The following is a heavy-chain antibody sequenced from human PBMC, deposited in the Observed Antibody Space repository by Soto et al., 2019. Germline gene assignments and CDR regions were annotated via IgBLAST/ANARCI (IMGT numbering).Heavy chain of an antibody. D-gene: IGHD3-22*01. CDR1: GGSISSSSYY. CDR2: IYYSGST. J-gene: IGHJ6*02. V-gene: IGHV4-39*02. Sequence: SETLSLTCTVSGGSISSSSYYWGWIRQPPGKGLEWIGSIYYSGSTYYNPSLKSRVTISVDTSKNQFSLKLSSVTAADTAVYYCAIEPKKIDSSDGYGMDVWGQGTTVTVSS. CDR3: AIEPKKIDSSDGYGMDV.